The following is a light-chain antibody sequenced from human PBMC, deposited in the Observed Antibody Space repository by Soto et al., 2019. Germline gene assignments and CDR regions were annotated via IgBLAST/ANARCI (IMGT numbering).Light chain of an antibody. CDR3: QQYCSSPYT. CDR1: QSVSSSY. J-gene: IGKJ2*01. CDR2: GAS. V-gene: IGKV3-20*01. Sequence: DIVLTQSPGTLSLSPGERATLSCRASQSVSSSYLAWYQQKPGQAPRLLIYGASSTATGIPERFSGSGSGTDFTLTISRLEPEDFAVYYCQQYCSSPYTFGQGTKLEIK.